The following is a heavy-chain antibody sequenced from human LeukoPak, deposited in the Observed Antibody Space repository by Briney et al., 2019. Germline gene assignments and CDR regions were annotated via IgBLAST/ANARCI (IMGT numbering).Heavy chain of an antibody. V-gene: IGHV1-2*02. D-gene: IGHD5-18*01. CDR2: ISPNSGAT. J-gene: IGHJ4*02. CDR3: ARDGYSYDN. Sequence: ASVTVSFTSSGYTFTVYYIHWVRQAPGQGLEWMGRISPNSGATNYARKFQGRVTMTRDTSFSTAYMELSGLTSDDTAVYYCARDGYSYDNWGQGTLVTVSS. CDR1: GYTFTVYY.